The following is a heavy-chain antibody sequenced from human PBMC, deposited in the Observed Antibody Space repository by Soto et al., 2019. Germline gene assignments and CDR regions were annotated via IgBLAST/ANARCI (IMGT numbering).Heavy chain of an antibody. CDR1: GGSFSGDY. D-gene: IGHD1-26*01. V-gene: IGHV4-34*01. J-gene: IGHJ4*02. CDR3: ARGELGLALVSYFDY. Sequence: SETLSLTCAVYGGSFSGDYWSWIRQPPGKGLEWIGEINHSGSTNYNPSLKSRVTISVDTSKNQFSLKLSSVTAADTAVYYCARGELGLALVSYFDYWGQGTLVTVSS. CDR2: INHSGST.